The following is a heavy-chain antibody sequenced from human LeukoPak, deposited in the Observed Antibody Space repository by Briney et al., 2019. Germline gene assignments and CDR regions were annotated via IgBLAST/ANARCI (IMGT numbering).Heavy chain of an antibody. CDR1: GYTFTAYY. J-gene: IGHJ4*02. Sequence: ASVKVSCKASGYTFTAYYMHWVRQAPGQGLEWMGWINPNSGGTYYAQNFQGWVTMTRDTSINTAYMELSRLRSDDTAVYYCARAGGASDSSGWYVFDYWGQGTLVTVSS. CDR3: ARAGGASDSSGWYVFDY. CDR2: INPNSGGT. D-gene: IGHD6-19*01. V-gene: IGHV1-2*04.